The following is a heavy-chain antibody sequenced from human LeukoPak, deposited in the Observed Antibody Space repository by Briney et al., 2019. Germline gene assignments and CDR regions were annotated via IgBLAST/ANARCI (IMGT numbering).Heavy chain of an antibody. CDR1: GGSISSSSYY. CDR3: ASVLDYYGSGSYLNWFDP. D-gene: IGHD3-10*01. J-gene: IGHJ5*02. CDR2: SYYSGST. Sequence: SETLSLTCTVSGGSISSSSYYWGWIRQPPGKGLEWIGSSYYSGSTYYNPSLKSRVTISVDTSKNQFSLKLSSVTAADTAVYYCASVLDYYGSGSYLNWFDPWGQGTLVTVSS. V-gene: IGHV4-39*01.